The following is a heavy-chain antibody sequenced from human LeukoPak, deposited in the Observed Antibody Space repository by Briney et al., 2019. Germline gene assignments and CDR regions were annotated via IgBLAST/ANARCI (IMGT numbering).Heavy chain of an antibody. CDR3: ARLFLGRHDY. V-gene: IGHV4-39*01. CDR1: GGSISSSDYY. J-gene: IGHJ4*02. D-gene: IGHD2/OR15-2a*01. Sequence: SETLSLTCTVSGGSISSSDYYWDWIRQPPGKGLEWIGSIDYSGSTYYNPSLKSRVTISVATSKNQFSLKLSSVTAADTAVYYCARLFLGRHDYWGQGTLVTVSS. CDR2: IDYSGST.